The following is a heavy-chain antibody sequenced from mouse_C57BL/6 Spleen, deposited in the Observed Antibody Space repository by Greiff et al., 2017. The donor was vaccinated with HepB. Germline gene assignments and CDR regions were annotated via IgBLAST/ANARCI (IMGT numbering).Heavy chain of an antibody. V-gene: IGHV5-6*01. J-gene: IGHJ3*01. Sequence: DVHLVESGGDLVKPGGSLKLSCAASGFTFSSYGMSWVRQTPDKRLEWVATISSGGSYTYYPDSVKGRFTISRDNAKNTLYLQMSSLKSEDTAMYYCARKEVYYGSSSAWFAYWGQGTLVTVSA. D-gene: IGHD1-1*01. CDR2: ISSGGSYT. CDR3: ARKEVYYGSSSAWFAY. CDR1: GFTFSSYG.